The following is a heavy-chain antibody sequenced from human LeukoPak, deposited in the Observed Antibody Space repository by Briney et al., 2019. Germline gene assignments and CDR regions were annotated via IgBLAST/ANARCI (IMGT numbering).Heavy chain of an antibody. Sequence: ASVKVSCKASGYTFTGYYMHWVRQAPGQGLEWMGWINPNHGDTNYAQKFQDRVSMTRDTSISTAYLQWSSLKASDTAMYYCARLGVGARYFDYWGQGTLVTVSS. J-gene: IGHJ4*02. CDR2: INPNHGDT. CDR3: ARLGVGARYFDY. D-gene: IGHD1-26*01. V-gene: IGHV1-2*02. CDR1: GYTFTGYY.